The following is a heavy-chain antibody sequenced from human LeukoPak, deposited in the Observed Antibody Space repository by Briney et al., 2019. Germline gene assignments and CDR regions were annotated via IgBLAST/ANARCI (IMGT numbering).Heavy chain of an antibody. Sequence: SGTLSLTCTVSGGSISSYYWSWIRQPPGKGLEWIGYIYYSGSTNYNPSLKSRVTISVDTSKNQFSLKLSSVTAADTAVYYCARVGYVWGSYPDLNWFDPWGQGTLVTVSS. CDR1: GGSISSYY. V-gene: IGHV4-59*01. CDR2: IYYSGST. D-gene: IGHD3-16*01. J-gene: IGHJ5*02. CDR3: ARVGYVWGSYPDLNWFDP.